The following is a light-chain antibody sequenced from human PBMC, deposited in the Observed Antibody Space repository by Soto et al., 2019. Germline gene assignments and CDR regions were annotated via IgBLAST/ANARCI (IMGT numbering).Light chain of an antibody. CDR1: SSDVGAYDF. Sequence: QSVLTQPASVSGSPGQSITISCSGTSSDVGAYDFVSWYQHHPGKAPKLMIFEVSNRPSGVSNRFSGSKSGNMASLTISGLQAEDEAHYYCSAYTTNAALVVFGGGTEVTVL. J-gene: IGLJ2*01. V-gene: IGLV2-14*01. CDR3: SAYTTNAALVV. CDR2: EVS.